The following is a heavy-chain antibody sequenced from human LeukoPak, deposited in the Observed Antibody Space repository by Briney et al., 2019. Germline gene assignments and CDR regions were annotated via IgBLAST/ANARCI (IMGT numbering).Heavy chain of an antibody. CDR2: MNSDGTTT. Sequence: GGSLRLSCAASGFSSSDYWMHWVRHAPGKGLVWVSRMNSDGTTTNYADSVKGRFTISRDNAKNTLYLQMNSLRAEDTAVYYCAKGSYYDSSGSFYFDYWGQGTLVTVSS. CDR3: AKGSYYDSSGSFYFDY. CDR1: GFSSSDYW. D-gene: IGHD3-22*01. V-gene: IGHV3-74*01. J-gene: IGHJ4*02.